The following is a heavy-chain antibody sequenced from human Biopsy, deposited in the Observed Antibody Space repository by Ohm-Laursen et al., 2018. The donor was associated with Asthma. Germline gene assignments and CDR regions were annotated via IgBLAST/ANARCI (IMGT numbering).Heavy chain of an antibody. CDR3: ARDLHPTNHLGELSEGFDY. CDR2: ISGSGGST. Sequence: SLRLSCTASGFTFSSYAMSWVRQAPGKGLEWVSAISGSGGSTYYADSVKGRFTISRDNSKNTLYPQMNSLRAEDTAVYYCARDLHPTNHLGELSEGFDYWGQGTLVTVSS. CDR1: GFTFSSYA. V-gene: IGHV3-23*01. D-gene: IGHD3-16*02. J-gene: IGHJ4*02.